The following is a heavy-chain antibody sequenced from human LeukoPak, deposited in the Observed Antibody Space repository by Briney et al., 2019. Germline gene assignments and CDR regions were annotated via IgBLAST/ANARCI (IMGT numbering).Heavy chain of an antibody. Sequence: PGGSLRLSCEASGFTFSNYAMSWVRQAPGKGLEWVSAISGSGGSTYYADSVKGRFTISRDNSRDTLYLQMSSLRAEDTAVYYCAKAGGYSYGHYYYMDVRGKGTTVTVSS. V-gene: IGHV3-23*01. J-gene: IGHJ6*03. D-gene: IGHD5-18*01. CDR1: GFTFSNYA. CDR2: ISGSGGST. CDR3: AKAGGYSYGHYYYMDV.